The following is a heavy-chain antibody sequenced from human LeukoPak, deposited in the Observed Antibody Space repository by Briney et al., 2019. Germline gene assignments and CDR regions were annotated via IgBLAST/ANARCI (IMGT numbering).Heavy chain of an antibody. CDR1: GGSFSGYY. CDR3: ARVAVVVAATRGNPNKNWFDP. J-gene: IGHJ5*02. CDR2: INHSGST. Sequence: SETLSLTCAVYGGSFSGYYWSWIRQSPGKGLEWIGEINHSGSTNYNPSLKSRVTISVDTSKNQFSLELTSVTAADTAVYYCARVAVVVAATRGNPNKNWFDPWGQGTLVTVSS. V-gene: IGHV4-34*01. D-gene: IGHD2-15*01.